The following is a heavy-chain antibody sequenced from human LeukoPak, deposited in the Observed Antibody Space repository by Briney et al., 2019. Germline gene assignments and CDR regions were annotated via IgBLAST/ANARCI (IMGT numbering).Heavy chain of an antibody. V-gene: IGHV3-33*08. D-gene: IGHD5-18*01. CDR2: IRYDGSNK. CDR3: ARDLGYSYRTDY. J-gene: IGHJ4*02. Sequence: GGSLRLSCAVSGFTFSSHGMHWVRQPPGKGLEWVAVIRYDGSNKYYADSVKGRFTISRDNSKNTLYLQINSLRAEDTAVYYCARDLGYSYRTDYWGQGTLVTVSS. CDR1: GFTFSSHG.